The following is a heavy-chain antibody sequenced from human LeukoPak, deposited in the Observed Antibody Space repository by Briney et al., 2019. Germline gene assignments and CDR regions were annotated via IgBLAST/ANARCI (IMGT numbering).Heavy chain of an antibody. D-gene: IGHD6-13*01. J-gene: IGHJ5*02. Sequence: GASVKVSCKASGYTFTSYDISWVRQATGQGLEWMGWMNPNSGNTGYAQKFQGRVTMTRNTSISTAYMELSSLRSEDTAVYYCARLAAADGWFDPWGQGTLVTVSS. CDR1: GYTFTSYD. CDR2: MNPNSGNT. V-gene: IGHV1-8*01. CDR3: ARLAAADGWFDP.